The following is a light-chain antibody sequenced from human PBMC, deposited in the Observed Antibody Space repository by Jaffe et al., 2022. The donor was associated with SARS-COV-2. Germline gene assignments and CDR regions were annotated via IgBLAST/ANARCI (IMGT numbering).Light chain of an antibody. CDR3: QQYYDARGFT. J-gene: IGKJ3*01. CDR2: WAS. V-gene: IGKV4-1*01. Sequence: DIVMTQSPDSLAVSLGERATINCKSSQSVLYTSNNKNYIAWYQQKPGQPPKLLISWASTRESGVPDRFSGSGSGTDFTLTISGLQAEDVAVYYCQQYYDARGFTFGPGTKVHIK. CDR1: QSVLYTSNNKNY.